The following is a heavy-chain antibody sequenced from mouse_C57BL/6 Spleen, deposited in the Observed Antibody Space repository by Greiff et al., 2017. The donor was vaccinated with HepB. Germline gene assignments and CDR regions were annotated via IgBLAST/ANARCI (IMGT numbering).Heavy chain of an antibody. CDR1: GFTFTDYY. CDR2: IRNKANGYTT. CDR3: SRYRITTVLENYAMDY. D-gene: IGHD1-1*01. V-gene: IGHV7-3*01. J-gene: IGHJ4*01. Sequence: DVHLVESGGGLVQPGGSLSLSCAASGFTFTDYYMSWVRQPPGKALEWLGFIRNKANGYTTEYSESVKGRFTISRDNSQSILYLQMNALRAEDSATYYCSRYRITTVLENYAMDYWGQGTSVTVSS.